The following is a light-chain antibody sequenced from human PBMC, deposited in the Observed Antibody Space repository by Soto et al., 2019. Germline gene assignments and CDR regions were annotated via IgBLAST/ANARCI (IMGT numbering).Light chain of an antibody. CDR3: QQYVHWPPGT. V-gene: IGKV3-15*01. Sequence: EIVVTQSPATLSVSPGERVTLSYRASQSVSSSLAWYQQRPGQAPRLLIYDTSTRAAGIAARFSGSGSGTELTLTISSLQSEDFAVYYCQQYVHWPPGTFGQGTKVDIK. CDR2: DTS. J-gene: IGKJ1*01. CDR1: QSVSSS.